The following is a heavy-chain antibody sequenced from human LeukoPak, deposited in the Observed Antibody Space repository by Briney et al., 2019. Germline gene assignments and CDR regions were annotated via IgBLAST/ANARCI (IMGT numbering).Heavy chain of an antibody. Sequence: SETLSLTCTVSGGSISSYYWSWIRQPAGKGLEWIGRIYSSGSTSYNPSLKSRVTMSVDTSKNQLSLKLTSVTAADTAVYYCTREPLPWGQGTLVTVSS. CDR2: IYSSGST. CDR3: TREPLP. J-gene: IGHJ4*02. V-gene: IGHV4-4*07. CDR1: GGSISSYY.